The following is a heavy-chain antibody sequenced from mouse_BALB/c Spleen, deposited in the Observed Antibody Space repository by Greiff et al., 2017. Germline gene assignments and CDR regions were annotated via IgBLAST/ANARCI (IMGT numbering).Heavy chain of an antibody. CDR1: GFTFSSYG. CDR2: ISSGGSYT. J-gene: IGHJ1*01. Sequence: EVQLMESGGDLVKPGGSLKLSCAASGFTFSSYGMSWVRQTPDKRLEWVATISSGGSYTYYPDSVKGRFTISRDNPKNTLFLQMTSLRSEDTAMYYCARGGTFDVWGAGTTVTVSS. CDR3: ARGGTFDV. D-gene: IGHD2-14*01. V-gene: IGHV5-6*01.